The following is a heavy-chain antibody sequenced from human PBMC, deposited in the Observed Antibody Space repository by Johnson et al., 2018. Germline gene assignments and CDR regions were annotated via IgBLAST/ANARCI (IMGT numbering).Heavy chain of an antibody. V-gene: IGHV3-49*03. CDR2: IRSDGYGGTT. J-gene: IGHJ4*02. Sequence: VQLVESGGGLVQPGRSLRLSCTASGFNFGEYVMSWFRQAPGKGLEWVGFIRSDGYGGTTEHAASVKGRFPISRDDSKVITYLQMNSLKTEDTAINICSRVDSRSWKGDYWGRGTLVTVSS. CDR1: GFNFGEYV. CDR3: SRVDSRSWKGDY. D-gene: IGHD1-1*01.